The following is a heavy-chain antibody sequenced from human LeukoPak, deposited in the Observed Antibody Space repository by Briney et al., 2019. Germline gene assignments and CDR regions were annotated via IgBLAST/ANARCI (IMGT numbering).Heavy chain of an antibody. V-gene: IGHV3-30-3*01. CDR3: ARDRSDYSNYEGFDY. J-gene: IGHJ4*02. CDR2: ISYDGSNK. CDR1: GFTFNSYA. D-gene: IGHD4-11*01. Sequence: GGSLRLSCAASGFTFNSYAMHWVRQAPGKGLEWVAVISYDGSNKYYADSVKGRFTISRDNSKNTLYLQMNSLRAEDTAVYYCARDRSDYSNYEGFDYWGQGTLVTVSS.